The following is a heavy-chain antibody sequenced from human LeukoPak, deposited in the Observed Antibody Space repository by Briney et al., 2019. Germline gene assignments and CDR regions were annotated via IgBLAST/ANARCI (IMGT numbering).Heavy chain of an antibody. Sequence: GGSLRLSCAASGFTFSSYGMHWVRQAPGKGLEWVAVITYDGSNKYYADSVKGRFTISRDNSKNTLYLQMNSLRAEDTAVYYCAKDIWGASKGDGLFDYWGQGTLVTVSS. V-gene: IGHV3-30*18. CDR2: ITYDGSNK. J-gene: IGHJ4*02. D-gene: IGHD1-26*01. CDR1: GFTFSSYG. CDR3: AKDIWGASKGDGLFDY.